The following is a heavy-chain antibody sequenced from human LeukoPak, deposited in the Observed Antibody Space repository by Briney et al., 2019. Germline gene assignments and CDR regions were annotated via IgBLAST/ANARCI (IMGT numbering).Heavy chain of an antibody. D-gene: IGHD2-15*01. CDR1: GFSFSTYW. J-gene: IGHJ5*01. CDR2: INGDGSTT. Sequence: PGGSLRLSCAASGFSFSTYWMHWVRQAPGEGLVWVSRINGDGSTTNYADSVKGRFTISRDNAKNTLYLQMNNLRAEDTAVYYCTRRVDATRWYDPWGQGTLVTVSS. CDR3: TRRVDATRWYDP. V-gene: IGHV3-74*01.